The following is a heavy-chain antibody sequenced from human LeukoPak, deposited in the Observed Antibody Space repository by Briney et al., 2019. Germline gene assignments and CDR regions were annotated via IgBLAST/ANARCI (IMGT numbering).Heavy chain of an antibody. CDR3: AKAPTIFGVVIHSNFDY. CDR2: IRYDGSNK. CDR1: GFTFSDYY. V-gene: IGHV3-30*02. Sequence: GGSLRLSCAASGFTFSDYYMSWIRQAPGKGLEWVAFIRYDGSNKYYADSVKGRFTISRDNSKNTLYLQMNSLRAEDTAVYYCAKAPTIFGVVIHSNFDYWGQGTLVTVSS. D-gene: IGHD3-3*01. J-gene: IGHJ4*02.